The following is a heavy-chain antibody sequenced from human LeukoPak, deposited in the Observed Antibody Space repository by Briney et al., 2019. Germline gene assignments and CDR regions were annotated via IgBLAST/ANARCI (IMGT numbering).Heavy chain of an antibody. Sequence: SVKVSCKASGGTFSSYAISWVRRAPGQGLEWMGGIIPIFGTANYAQKFQGRVTITADESTSTAYMELSSLRSEDTAVYYCARVPRPREYYYGSGTDYYYYMDVWGKGTTVTISS. CDR2: IIPIFGTA. V-gene: IGHV1-69*13. D-gene: IGHD3-10*01. CDR3: ARVPRPREYYYGSGTDYYYYMDV. J-gene: IGHJ6*03. CDR1: GGTFSSYA.